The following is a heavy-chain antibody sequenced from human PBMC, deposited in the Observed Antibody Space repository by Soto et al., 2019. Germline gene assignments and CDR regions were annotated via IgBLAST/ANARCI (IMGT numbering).Heavy chain of an antibody. J-gene: IGHJ6*02. CDR3: AREDFGGTTYLYHGMDV. CDR1: GFSVTSKN. D-gene: IGHD2-15*01. V-gene: IGHV3-53*01. Sequence: EVQLVESGGGLIPPGESLTLSCAASGFSVTSKNMNWVRQAPGKGLEWVSVIYRSGSTSYADSVKGRFSISRDISKNTVSLQMTTLRAEDTAVYFCAREDFGGTTYLYHGMDVWGQGTTVTVS. CDR2: IYRSGST.